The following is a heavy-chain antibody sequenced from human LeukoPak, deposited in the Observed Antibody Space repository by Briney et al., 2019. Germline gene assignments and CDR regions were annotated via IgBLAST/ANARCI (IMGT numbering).Heavy chain of an antibody. J-gene: IGHJ4*02. CDR1: GGSISSGGYY. V-gene: IGHV4-31*03. CDR2: IYYSGST. D-gene: IGHD5/OR15-5a*01. Sequence: SETLSLTCTVSGGSISSGGYYWSWIRQHPGKGLEWIGYIYYSGSTYYNPSLKSRVTISVDTSKNQFSLKLSSVTAADTAVYYCARGVRSTIFYFDYWSQGTLVTVSS. CDR3: ARGVRSTIFYFDY.